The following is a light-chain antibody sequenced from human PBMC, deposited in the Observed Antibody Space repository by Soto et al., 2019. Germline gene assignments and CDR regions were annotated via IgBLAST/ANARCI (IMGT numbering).Light chain of an antibody. CDR3: QQYKSWPPLT. V-gene: IGKV3-15*01. CDR1: QSISDN. Sequence: DIVMTQSPAILSVSLGERATLSCLASQSISDNFAWYQQRTDQAPRLLVYGASTRATGVPARFSSSGAGAESTLTISSLQSDDVAIYYYQQYKSWPPLTFGGGTKVE. CDR2: GAS. J-gene: IGKJ4*01.